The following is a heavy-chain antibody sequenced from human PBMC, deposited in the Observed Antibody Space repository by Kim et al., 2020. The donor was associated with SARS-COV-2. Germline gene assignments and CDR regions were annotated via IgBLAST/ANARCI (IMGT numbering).Heavy chain of an antibody. CDR2: TFYRSKWYN. Sequence: SQTLSLTCAISGDSVSSNSVAWHWIRQSPSRGLEWLGRTFYRSKWYNEYAVSVKSRITINPDTSKNQFSLQLNSVTPEDTAVYYCARDGVSSWRGPVYWGQGTLVTVSS. CDR1: GDSVSSNSVA. D-gene: IGHD6-13*01. V-gene: IGHV6-1*01. CDR3: ARDGVSSWRGPVY. J-gene: IGHJ4*02.